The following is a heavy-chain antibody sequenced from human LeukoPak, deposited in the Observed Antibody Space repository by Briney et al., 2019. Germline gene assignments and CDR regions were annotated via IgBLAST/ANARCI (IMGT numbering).Heavy chain of an antibody. CDR1: GGSISNYY. CDR2: IYYSGST. Sequence: PSETLSLTCTVSGGSISNYYWSWIRQPPGKGLEWIAFIYYSGSTTYNPSLKSRVTTSVDTSKNQFSLKLSSVTAADAAVYYCARRMYGSSLDYWGQGTLVTVSA. J-gene: IGHJ4*02. D-gene: IGHD6-6*01. V-gene: IGHV4-59*08. CDR3: ARRMYGSSLDY.